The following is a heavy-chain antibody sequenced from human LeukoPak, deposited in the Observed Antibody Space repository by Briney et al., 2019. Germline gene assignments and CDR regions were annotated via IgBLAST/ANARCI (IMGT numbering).Heavy chain of an antibody. CDR3: ARGRGSQGY. CDR1: GGSISRYY. J-gene: IGHJ4*02. CDR2: IYYSGST. V-gene: IGHV4-59*01. Sequence: SETLTLTCTVSGGSISRYYWSWIRQPPGKGLEWIGYIYYSGSTNYNPSLKSRVTISVDTSKNQFSLKLSSVTAADTAVYYCARGRGSQGYWGQGTLVTVSS. D-gene: IGHD1-26*01.